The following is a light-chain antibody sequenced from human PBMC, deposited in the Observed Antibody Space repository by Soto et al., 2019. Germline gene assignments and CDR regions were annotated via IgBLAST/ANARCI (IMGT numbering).Light chain of an antibody. Sequence: EIVLTQSPATLSLSPGERATLSCRASQSVSSYLAWYQQKPGQAPRLLIYDASNRATGIPARFSGSGSGTDFTLTISSREPEDFAVDYGQQRSNWPWTFGQGTKVEIK. V-gene: IGKV3-11*01. CDR3: QQRSNWPWT. CDR1: QSVSSY. J-gene: IGKJ1*01. CDR2: DAS.